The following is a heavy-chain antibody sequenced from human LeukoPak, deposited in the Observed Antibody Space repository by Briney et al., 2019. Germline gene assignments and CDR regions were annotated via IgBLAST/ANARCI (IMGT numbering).Heavy chain of an antibody. CDR2: INPNSGGT. V-gene: IGHV1-2*02. D-gene: IGHD6-19*01. J-gene: IGHJ4*02. CDR1: GYTFTGYY. CDR3: ARFGSSGWYQGDY. Sequence: GASVKVSCKASGYTFTGYYMHWVRRAPGQGLEWMGWINPNSGGTNYAQKFQGRVTMTRDTSISTAYMELSRLRPDDTAVYYCARFGSSGWYQGDYWGQGTLVTVSS.